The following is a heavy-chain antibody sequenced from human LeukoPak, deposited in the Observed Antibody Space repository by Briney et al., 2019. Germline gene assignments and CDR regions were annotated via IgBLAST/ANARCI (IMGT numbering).Heavy chain of an antibody. D-gene: IGHD4-17*01. J-gene: IGHJ5*02. V-gene: IGHV1-69*04. CDR1: GYTFTSYG. CDR2: IIPILGIA. CDR3: ARELRNWFDP. Sequence: ASVKVSCKASGYTFTSYGISWVRQAPGQGLEWMGRIIPILGIANYAQKFQGRVTITADKSTSTAYMELSSLRSEDTAVYYCARELRNWFDPWGQGTLVTVSS.